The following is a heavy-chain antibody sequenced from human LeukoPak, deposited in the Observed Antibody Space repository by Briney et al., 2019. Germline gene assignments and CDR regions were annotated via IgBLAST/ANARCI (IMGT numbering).Heavy chain of an antibody. Sequence: PSETLSLTCTVSGGSISSSSYYWGWIRQPPGKRLEWIGSIYYSGSTYYNPSLKSRVTISVDTSKNQFSLKLSSVTAADTAVYYCARRRDYGDYFDYWGQGTLVTVSS. J-gene: IGHJ4*02. CDR2: IYYSGST. V-gene: IGHV4-39*01. D-gene: IGHD4-17*01. CDR1: GGSISSSSYY. CDR3: ARRRDYGDYFDY.